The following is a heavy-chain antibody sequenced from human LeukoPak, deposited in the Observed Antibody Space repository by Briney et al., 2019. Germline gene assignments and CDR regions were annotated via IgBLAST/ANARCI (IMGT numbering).Heavy chain of an antibody. J-gene: IGHJ5*02. Sequence: GGSLRLSCAASGFTFSSYSMNWVRQAPGKGLEWVSSISSSSSYIYYADSVKGRFTISRDNAKNSLYLQMNSLRAEDTAVCYCARDAGYGYCSGGSCYSERWFDPWGQGTLVTVSS. CDR1: GFTFSSYS. V-gene: IGHV3-21*01. D-gene: IGHD2-15*01. CDR2: ISSSSSYI. CDR3: ARDAGYGYCSGGSCYSERWFDP.